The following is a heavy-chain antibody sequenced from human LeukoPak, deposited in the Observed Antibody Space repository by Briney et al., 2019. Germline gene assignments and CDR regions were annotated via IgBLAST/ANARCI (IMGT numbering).Heavy chain of an antibody. CDR1: GGSISSGGYY. J-gene: IGHJ4*02. Sequence: SETLSLTCTVSGGSISSGGYYWSWIRQHPGEGLEYIGYVHYSGSTFYNPSLKSRVAISIDTSENQFSLRLSSVAAADTAVYYCATRPYYFDSSTYYFEGWGQGTLVTVSS. D-gene: IGHD3-22*01. CDR3: ATRPYYFDSSTYYFEG. CDR2: VHYSGST. V-gene: IGHV4-31*03.